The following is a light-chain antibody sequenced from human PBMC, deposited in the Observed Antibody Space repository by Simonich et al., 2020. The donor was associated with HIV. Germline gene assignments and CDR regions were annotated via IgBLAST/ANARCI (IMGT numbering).Light chain of an antibody. J-gene: IGKJ5*01. CDR2: WAS. Sequence: DIVMTQSPDSLAVSLGERATINCKSSQSVLYSSNNKNYLAWYQQKPGQPPKLLISWASTRQFGVPERFSGSGSGTDFTLTISSLQAEDVAVYYCQQYYSTPLITFGQGTRLEIK. CDR3: QQYYSTPLIT. V-gene: IGKV4-1*01. CDR1: QSVLYSSNNKNY.